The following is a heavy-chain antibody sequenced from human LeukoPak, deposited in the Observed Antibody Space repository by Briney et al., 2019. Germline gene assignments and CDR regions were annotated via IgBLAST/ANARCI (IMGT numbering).Heavy chain of an antibody. CDR1: GASINSHY. CDR2: IFTLGNT. V-gene: IGHV4-4*09. Sequence: PSETLSLTCTVSGASINSHYWSWIRQPPGKGLEWIGYIFTLGNTNYNPSLKSRVTISADTSKTQFSLKLTSVTAADTAVYYCAVLTDWFDPWGQGILVTVSS. J-gene: IGHJ5*02. CDR3: AVLTDWFDP.